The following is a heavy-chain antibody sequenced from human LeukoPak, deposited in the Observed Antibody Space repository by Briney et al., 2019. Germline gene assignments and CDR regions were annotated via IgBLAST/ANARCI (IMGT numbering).Heavy chain of an antibody. D-gene: IGHD5-24*01. CDR2: IYSGGST. J-gene: IGHJ3*02. CDR1: GFTVSSNY. CDR3: ARDIRWLQNDGKAFDI. V-gene: IGHV3-66*01. Sequence: PGGSLRLSCAASGFTVSSNYMSWVRQAPGKGLEWVSVIYSGGSTYYADSVKGRFTISRDNSKNTLYLQTNSLRAEDTAVYYCARDIRWLQNDGKAFDIWGQGTMVTVSS.